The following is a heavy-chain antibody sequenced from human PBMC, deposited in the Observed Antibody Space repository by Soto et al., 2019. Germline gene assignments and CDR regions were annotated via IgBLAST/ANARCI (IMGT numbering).Heavy chain of an antibody. CDR1: GGSLSSGDYY. J-gene: IGHJ5*02. D-gene: IGHD5-18*01. CDR3: AREYSYGVGSWFDP. V-gene: IGHV4-30-4*01. Sequence: SETLSLTCTVSGGSLSSGDYYWSWIRQPPGKGLEWIGYIYYSGSTYYNPSLKSRVTISVDTSKNQFSLKLSSVTAADTVVYYCAREYSYGVGSWFDPWGQGTLVTVSS. CDR2: IYYSGST.